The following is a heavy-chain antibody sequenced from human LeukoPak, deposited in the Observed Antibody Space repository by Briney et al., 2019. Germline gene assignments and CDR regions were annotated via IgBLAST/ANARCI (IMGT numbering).Heavy chain of an antibody. V-gene: IGHV4-61*02. CDR1: GVSINTGSYY. D-gene: IGHD3-3*01. CDR3: ARTPYDFWSGYLLYYMDV. CDR2: IYTSGST. J-gene: IGHJ6*03. Sequence: SETLSLTCTVSGVSINTGSYYWRWIRQPAGKGLEWIGRIYTSGSTNYYPSLKSRVTISVDTSKNQFSLKLSSVTAADTAVYYCARTPYDFWSGYLLYYMDVWGKGTTVTVSS.